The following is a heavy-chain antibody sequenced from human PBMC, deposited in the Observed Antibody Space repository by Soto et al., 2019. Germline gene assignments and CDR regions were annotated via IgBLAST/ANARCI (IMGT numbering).Heavy chain of an antibody. J-gene: IGHJ2*01. CDR2: VYYSGNS. CDR3: ARMAYFYDKWYFDP. V-gene: IGHV4-30-4*01. CDR1: GGSINNNDYY. Sequence: QLQESGPGLVKPSQTLSLTCSVSGGSINNNDYYWSWIRQTPGKGLEWIGYVYYSGNSDYIPSLKSRLSMSIDTSKNQFHLKLNSVTAADTATYYCARMAYFYDKWYFDPWGRGTLVTVSS. D-gene: IGHD3-22*01.